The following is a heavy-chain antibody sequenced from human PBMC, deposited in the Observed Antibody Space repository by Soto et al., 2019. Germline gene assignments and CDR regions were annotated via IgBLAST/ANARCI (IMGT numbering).Heavy chain of an antibody. V-gene: IGHV4-39*01. CDR2: IYDSGST. J-gene: IGHJ4*02. CDR1: GGSIGSSDYY. Sequence: PSETLSLTCTVSGGSIGSSDYYWRWIRQPPGKGLEWIGNIYDSGSTSYNPSLKSRVTISVDTSKNQVSLKVSSVTAADTAMYNCVGGYPWVGFDYWGQGTLVTVSS. CDR3: VGGYPWVGFDY. D-gene: IGHD2-15*01.